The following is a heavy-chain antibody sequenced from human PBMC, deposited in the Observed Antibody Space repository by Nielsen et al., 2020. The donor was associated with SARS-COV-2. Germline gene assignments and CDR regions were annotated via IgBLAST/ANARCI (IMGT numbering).Heavy chain of an antibody. Sequence: ASVKVSCKASGYTFTGHYMHWMRQAPGQGPEWMGRVNLNSGATNYAQKFQGRVTLTRDTSINTTYMELNRLTSDDTAVYYCARVRSSSGIWFDPWGQGTLVVVSS. CDR1: GYTFTGHY. CDR3: ARVRSSSGIWFDP. V-gene: IGHV1-2*06. J-gene: IGHJ5*02. D-gene: IGHD3-10*01. CDR2: VNLNSGAT.